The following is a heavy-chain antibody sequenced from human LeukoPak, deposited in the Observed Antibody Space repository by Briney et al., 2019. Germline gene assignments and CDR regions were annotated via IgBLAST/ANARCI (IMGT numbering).Heavy chain of an antibody. D-gene: IGHD3-10*01. CDR3: ARDQGWGDWYFDL. J-gene: IGHJ2*01. CDR1: GGSIRSSY. Sequence: SETLSLTCTVSGGSIRSSYWSWIRQPPGKGLEWIGYLFYNGNTNYNSSLKSRVTISVDTSKDQFSLKLNSLTAADTAVYFCARDQGWGDWYFDLWGRGTLVTVSS. V-gene: IGHV4-59*01. CDR2: LFYNGNT.